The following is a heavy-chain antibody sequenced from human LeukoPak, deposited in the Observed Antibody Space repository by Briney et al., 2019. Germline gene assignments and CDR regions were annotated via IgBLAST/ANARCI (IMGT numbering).Heavy chain of an antibody. V-gene: IGHV1-18*01. Sequence: VASVKVSCKASGYTFTSYGISWVRQAPGQGLEWMGWISAYNGNTNYAQKLQGRVTMTTDTSTSTAYMELRSLRSDDTAVYYCARDAILLWFGELLDYWGQGTLVTVSS. CDR1: GYTFTSYG. CDR2: ISAYNGNT. D-gene: IGHD3-10*01. CDR3: ARDAILLWFGELLDY. J-gene: IGHJ4*02.